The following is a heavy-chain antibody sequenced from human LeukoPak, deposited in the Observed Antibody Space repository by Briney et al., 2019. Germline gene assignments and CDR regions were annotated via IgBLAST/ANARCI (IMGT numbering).Heavy chain of an antibody. CDR1: GFTFSSYT. J-gene: IGHJ3*02. CDR2: ISGSGGST. Sequence: GGSLRLSCAASGFTFSSYTMSWVRQAPGKGLEWVSAISGSGGSTYYADSVKGRFTISRDNSKNTLYLQMNSLRAEDTAVYYCAKDLDFDWLSYIPTDAFDIWGQGTMVTVSS. V-gene: IGHV3-23*01. D-gene: IGHD3-9*01. CDR3: AKDLDFDWLSYIPTDAFDI.